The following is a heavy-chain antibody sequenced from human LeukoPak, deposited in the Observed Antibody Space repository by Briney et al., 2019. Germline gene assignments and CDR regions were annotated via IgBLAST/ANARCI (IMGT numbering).Heavy chain of an antibody. CDR2: ISGSGSDT. CDR1: GFIFSNYA. D-gene: IGHD6-19*01. CDR3: AKERRITMAGSVDYFDY. V-gene: IGHV3-23*01. Sequence: GGSLRLSCAASGFIFSNYAMSWVRQAPGKGPEWVSSISGSGSDTYYADSAKGRITISRDNSKNMVFLQMNSLGAADTAIYYCAKERRITMAGSVDYFDYWGQGTLVTVSS. J-gene: IGHJ4*02.